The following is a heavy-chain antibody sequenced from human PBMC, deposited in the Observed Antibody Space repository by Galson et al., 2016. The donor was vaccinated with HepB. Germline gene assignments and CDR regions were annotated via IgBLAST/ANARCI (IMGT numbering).Heavy chain of an antibody. J-gene: IGHJ4*02. CDR2: IIPLLGTT. CDR1: GGTFSNYG. Sequence: SVKVSCKASGGTFSNYGFSWVRQAPGQGLEWMGGIIPLLGTTHYAQSFQGRVTITADKSTSTVNMELTGLRSEDTAVYFCVRDTTPSGTYYVGYFDSWGQGTLVTVSS. D-gene: IGHD1-26*01. CDR3: VRDTTPSGTYYVGYFDS. V-gene: IGHV1-69*10.